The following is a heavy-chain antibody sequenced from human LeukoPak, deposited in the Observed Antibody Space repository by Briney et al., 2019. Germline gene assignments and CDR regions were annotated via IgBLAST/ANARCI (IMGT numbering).Heavy chain of an antibody. CDR2: MNPNSGNT. Sequence: ASVKVSCKVSGYTLTELSMHWVRQAPGKGLEWMGWMNPNSGNTGYAQKFQGRVTMTRNTSISTAYMELSSLRSEDTAVYYCARVDTAMGIDYWGQGTLVTVSS. CDR1: GYTLTELS. J-gene: IGHJ4*02. D-gene: IGHD5-18*01. CDR3: ARVDTAMGIDY. V-gene: IGHV1-8*01.